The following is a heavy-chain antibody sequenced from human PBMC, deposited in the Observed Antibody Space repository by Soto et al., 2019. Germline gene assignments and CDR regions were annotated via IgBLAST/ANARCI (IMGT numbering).Heavy chain of an antibody. Sequence: PGGSLRLSCAASGFTFSNAWMIWVRQAPGKGLEWVGRIKIKTDGGTTDYAAPVKGRFTISRDDSKNTLYLQMNSLKTEDTAVYYCTTTVGATPLFDYWGQGTLVTVSS. J-gene: IGHJ4*02. CDR1: GFTFSNAW. V-gene: IGHV3-15*01. D-gene: IGHD1-26*01. CDR2: IKIKTDGGTT. CDR3: TTTVGATPLFDY.